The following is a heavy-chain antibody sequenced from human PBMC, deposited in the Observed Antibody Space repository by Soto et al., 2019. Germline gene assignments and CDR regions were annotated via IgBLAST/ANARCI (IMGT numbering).Heavy chain of an antibody. Sequence: VASVKVSCKAAGYTLTGYYFHWVRQAPGQGLEWMGWINPNTYGTTTYAQKFQGRVTLTRDTSTSTAYMELTSLGSDDTAVYYCARGRHYSEFVYWGQGTLVTAPQ. D-gene: IGHD2-21*01. J-gene: IGHJ4*02. V-gene: IGHV1-2*02. CDR2: INPNTYGTT. CDR1: GYTLTGYY. CDR3: ARGRHYSEFVY.